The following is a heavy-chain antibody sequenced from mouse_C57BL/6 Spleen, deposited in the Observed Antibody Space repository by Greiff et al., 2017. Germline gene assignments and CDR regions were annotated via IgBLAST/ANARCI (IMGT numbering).Heavy chain of an antibody. Sequence: QVVESGEGLVKPGGSLKLSCAASGFTFSSYAMSWVRQTPEKRLEWVAYISSGGDYIYYADTVKGRFTISRDNARNTLYLQMSSLKSEDTAMYYCTRDGGYYYGSFDYWGQGTTLTVSS. V-gene: IGHV5-9-1*02. CDR3: TRDGGYYYGSFDY. CDR1: GFTFSSYA. D-gene: IGHD1-1*01. CDR2: ISSGGDYI. J-gene: IGHJ2*01.